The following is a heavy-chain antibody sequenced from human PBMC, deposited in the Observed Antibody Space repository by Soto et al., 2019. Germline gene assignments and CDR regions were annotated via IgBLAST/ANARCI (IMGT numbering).Heavy chain of an antibody. Sequence: PGGSLRLSCAASGFTFSNAWMSWVRQAPGKGLEWVGRIKSKTDGGTTDYAAPVKGRFTISRDDSKNTLYLQMNSLKTEDTAVYCCTTDRLQSTRYYYYYYGMDVWGQGTTVTVSS. CDR3: TTDRLQSTRYYYYYYGMDV. CDR2: IKSKTDGGTT. CDR1: GFTFSNAW. V-gene: IGHV3-15*01. J-gene: IGHJ6*02. D-gene: IGHD4-4*01.